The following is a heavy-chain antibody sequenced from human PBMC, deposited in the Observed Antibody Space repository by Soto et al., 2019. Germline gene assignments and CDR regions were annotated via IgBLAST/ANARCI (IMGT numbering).Heavy chain of an antibody. CDR3: ARDIRIAAAGDDAFDI. CDR2: INPSGGST. Sequence: ASVKVSCKASGYTFTSYYMHWVRQAPGQGLEWMGIINPSGGSTSYAQKFQGRVTMTRDTSTSTVYMELSSLRSEDTAVYYCARDIRIAAAGDDAFDIWGQGTMVTVS. J-gene: IGHJ3*02. D-gene: IGHD6-13*01. V-gene: IGHV1-46*01. CDR1: GYTFTSYY.